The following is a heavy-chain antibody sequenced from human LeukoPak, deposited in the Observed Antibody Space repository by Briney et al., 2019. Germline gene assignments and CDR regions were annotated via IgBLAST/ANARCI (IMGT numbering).Heavy chain of an antibody. Sequence: ASVKVSCKTSGYTFTDYYMHWVRQAPGQGLEWMGWINPNSGGTNYAQKFQGRVTMTRDTSISTAYMELSRLRSDDTAVYYCARDRGSYSEFDYWGQGTLVTVSS. D-gene: IGHD1-26*01. V-gene: IGHV1-2*02. CDR3: ARDRGSYSEFDY. J-gene: IGHJ4*02. CDR2: INPNSGGT. CDR1: GYTFTDYY.